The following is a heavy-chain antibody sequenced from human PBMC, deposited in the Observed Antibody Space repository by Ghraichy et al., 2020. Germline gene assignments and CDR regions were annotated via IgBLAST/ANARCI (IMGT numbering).Heavy chain of an antibody. V-gene: IGHV1-69*13. CDR1: GGTFSSYA. Sequence: SVKVSCKASGGTFSSYAISWVRQAPGQGLEWMGGIIPIIGTANYAKKFKGRVTITADESTSTAYMELSSLRAEEKAVYYCARGLRYSFGHDACDIWGQGTIVTASS. CDR3: ARGLRYSFGHDACDI. J-gene: IGHJ3*02. D-gene: IGHD5-18*01. CDR2: IIPIIGTA.